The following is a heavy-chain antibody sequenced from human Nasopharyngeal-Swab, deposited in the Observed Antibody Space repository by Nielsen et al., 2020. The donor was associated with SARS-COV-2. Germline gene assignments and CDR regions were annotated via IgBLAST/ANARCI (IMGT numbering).Heavy chain of an antibody. CDR1: GFTFSSYA. Sequence: GESLKISCTASGFTFSSYARSWVSHAPGKGVGWVSEISGSGGSTYYAESVKGRFTISRDNSKNTLYLQMSSLRAEDTAIYYCAKDLGVESPLWFDYWGQGTLLTVSS. CDR2: ISGSGGST. V-gene: IGHV3-23*01. J-gene: IGHJ4*02. CDR3: AKDLGVESPLWFDY. D-gene: IGHD4-23*01.